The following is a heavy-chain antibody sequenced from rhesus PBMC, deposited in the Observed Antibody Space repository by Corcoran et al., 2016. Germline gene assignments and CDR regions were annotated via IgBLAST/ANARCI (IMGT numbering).Heavy chain of an antibody. J-gene: IGHJ4*01. CDR3: ASFFVVDY. Sequence: QVQLQESGPGLVKPSETLSLTCAVSGGSISDDYYWSWIRQPPGKGLEWIGYIYGSGGGTNYNPSLKIRVTISIDTSKNQFSLKLSSVTAADTAVYYCASFFVVDYWGQGVLVTVSS. V-gene: IGHV4-106*01. CDR1: GGSISDDYY. D-gene: IGHD2-39*01. CDR2: IYGSGGGT.